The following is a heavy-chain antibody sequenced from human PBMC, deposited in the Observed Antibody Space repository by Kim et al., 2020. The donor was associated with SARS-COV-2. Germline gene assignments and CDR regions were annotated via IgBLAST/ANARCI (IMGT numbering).Heavy chain of an antibody. Sequence: GGSLRLSCAASGFTFSSYWMSWVRQAPGKGLEWVANIKQDGSEKYYVDSVKGRFTISRDNAKNSLYLQMNSLRAEDTAVYYCARDQSSKYQLLFVSYYYYYMDVWGKGTTVTVSS. CDR1: GFTFSSYW. CDR3: ARDQSSKYQLLFVSYYYYYMDV. CDR2: IKQDGSEK. D-gene: IGHD2-2*01. V-gene: IGHV3-7*01. J-gene: IGHJ6*03.